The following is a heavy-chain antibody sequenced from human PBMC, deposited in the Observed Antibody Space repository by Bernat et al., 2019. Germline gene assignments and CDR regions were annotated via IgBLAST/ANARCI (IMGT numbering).Heavy chain of an antibody. J-gene: IGHJ4*02. CDR3: ANLYGFGVLDY. Sequence: QLQLQESGPGLVKPSETLSLTCTVSGGSISSSSYYWGWIRQPPGKGLEWIGSIYYSGSTYYNPSLKSRVTISVDTSKNQFSLKLSSVTAADTAVYYCANLYGFGVLDYWGQGTLVTVSS. CDR1: GGSISSSSYY. CDR2: IYYSGST. D-gene: IGHD3-10*01. V-gene: IGHV4-39*01.